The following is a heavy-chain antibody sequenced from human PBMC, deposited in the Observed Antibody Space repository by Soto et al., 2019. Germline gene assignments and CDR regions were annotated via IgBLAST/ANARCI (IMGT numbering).Heavy chain of an antibody. D-gene: IGHD3-10*01. V-gene: IGHV3-20*04. CDR2: INWNGGST. CDR1: GFTFEDYG. Sequence: GGSLRLSCAASGFTFEDYGMSWVRQPPGKGLEWVTSINWNGGSTAYADSVKGRFTISRDNSKNTLYLQMNSLRAEDTAVYYCARPVERGVISLDYFDYWGQGTLVTVSS. CDR3: ARPVERGVISLDYFDY. J-gene: IGHJ4*02.